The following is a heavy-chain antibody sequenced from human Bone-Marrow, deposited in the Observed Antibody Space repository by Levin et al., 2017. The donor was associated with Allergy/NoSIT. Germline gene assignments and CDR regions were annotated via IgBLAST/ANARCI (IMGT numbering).Heavy chain of an antibody. CDR3: ARDADKITSYYYYGMDV. CDR2: ISSASSPI. CDR1: GFTFSDYS. D-gene: IGHD3-10*01. J-gene: IGHJ6*02. V-gene: IGHV3-48*02. Sequence: GGSLRLSCVDSGFTFSDYSMNWVRQAPGKGLEWISYISSASSPIYYADSVKGRFSVSRDNVKNTLYLQMNSLRDEDTAFYYCARDADKITSYYYYGMDVWGQGTTVTVSS.